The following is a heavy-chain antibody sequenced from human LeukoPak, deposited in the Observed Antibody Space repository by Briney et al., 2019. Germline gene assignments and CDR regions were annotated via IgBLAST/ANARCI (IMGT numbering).Heavy chain of an antibody. Sequence: SGGSLRLSCAASGFTFSSYGMHWVRQAPGKGLEWVAVIWYDGSNKYYADSVKGRFTISRDNPKNTLYLQTNSLRAEDTAVYYCARDRPLGVYCSSTSCYGSWFDPWGQGTLVTVSS. V-gene: IGHV3-33*01. J-gene: IGHJ5*02. CDR2: IWYDGSNK. CDR3: ARDRPLGVYCSSTSCYGSWFDP. D-gene: IGHD2-2*01. CDR1: GFTFSSYG.